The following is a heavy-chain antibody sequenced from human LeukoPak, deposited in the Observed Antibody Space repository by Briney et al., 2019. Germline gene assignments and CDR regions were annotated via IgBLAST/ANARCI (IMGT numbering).Heavy chain of an antibody. D-gene: IGHD3-10*01. Sequence: GGSLRLSCAASGFTFSGYAMSWVRQAPGKGLEWVSAISGSGANTYYADSVKGRFTISRDNAKNTLYLQMNSLRAEDTAVYYCARGGGGYYGSGSYYKAHFDYWGQGTLVTVSS. J-gene: IGHJ4*02. CDR2: ISGSGANT. CDR1: GFTFSGYA. CDR3: ARGGGGYYGSGSYYKAHFDY. V-gene: IGHV3-23*01.